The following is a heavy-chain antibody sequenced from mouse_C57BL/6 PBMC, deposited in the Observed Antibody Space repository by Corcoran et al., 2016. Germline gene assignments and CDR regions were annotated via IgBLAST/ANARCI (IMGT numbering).Heavy chain of an antibody. V-gene: IGHV9-3*01. CDR1: GYTFTTYG. CDR3: ARYHYYGSSDKGWFAY. J-gene: IGHJ3*01. D-gene: IGHD1-1*01. CDR2: INTYSGVP. Sequence: QIQLVQSGPELKKPGETVKISCKASGYTFTTYGMSWVKQAPGKGLKWMGWINTYSGVPTYADDFKGRFAFSLETSASTAYLQINNLKNEDTATYCCARYHYYGSSDKGWFAYWGQGTLVTVSA.